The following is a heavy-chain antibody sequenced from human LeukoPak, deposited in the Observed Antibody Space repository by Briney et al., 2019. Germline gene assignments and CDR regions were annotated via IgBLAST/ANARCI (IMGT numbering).Heavy chain of an antibody. CDR1: GFAFSIYA. D-gene: IGHD3-22*01. J-gene: IGHJ4*02. V-gene: IGHV3-23*01. CDR2: ISGSGGTA. CDR3: AKKGYYDGSGYYMYYFDH. Sequence: GGSLRLSCAASGFAFSIYAMSWVRQAPGKGLEWVSAISGSGGTAYYADSVKGRFTISRDNSKNTLYLQMNSLRAEDTAVYYCAKKGYYDGSGYYMYYFDHWGQGTLVTVSS.